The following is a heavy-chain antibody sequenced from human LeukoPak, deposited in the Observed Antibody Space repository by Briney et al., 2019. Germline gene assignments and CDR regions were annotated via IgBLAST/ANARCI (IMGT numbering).Heavy chain of an antibody. Sequence: SETLSLTCTVSGGSVSSGSYYWSWIRQPPGKGLEWIGYIYYSRSTDYNPSLKSRVTISVDTSKNQFSLKLSSVTAADTAVYYCTAGRSDYFDFWGQGTLVTVSS. CDR1: GGSVSSGSYY. V-gene: IGHV4-61*01. J-gene: IGHJ4*02. CDR2: IYYSRST. CDR3: TAGRSDYFDF. D-gene: IGHD6-25*01.